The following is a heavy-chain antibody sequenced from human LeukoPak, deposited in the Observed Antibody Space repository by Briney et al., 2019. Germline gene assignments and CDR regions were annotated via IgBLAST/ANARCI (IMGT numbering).Heavy chain of an antibody. CDR3: ARAPSEIGGYYPEYFRH. CDR2: IKSDGST. CDR1: GFTFSSYW. V-gene: IGHV3-74*01. Sequence: GGSLRLSCAASGFTFSSYWMHWVRQAPGKGLVWVSRIKSDGSTNYADSVKGRFTISRDNAKNTVSLKMNSLRAEDTGVYYCARAPSEIGGYYPEYFRHWGQGTLVTVSS. D-gene: IGHD3-22*01. J-gene: IGHJ1*01.